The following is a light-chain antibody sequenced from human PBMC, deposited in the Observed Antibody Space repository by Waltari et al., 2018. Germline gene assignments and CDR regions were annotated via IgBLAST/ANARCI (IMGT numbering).Light chain of an antibody. CDR1: SSNIGGNS. CDR2: SNI. J-gene: IGLJ3*02. V-gene: IGLV1-44*01. Sequence: QSGLTQPPSASATPGQRVTLPCTGSSSNIGGNSVSWYQQVPGTAPKLLMYSNIRRPSGVPDRFSGSTSGTSASLAISGLQSDDAADYYCATWDDSLNVPVFGGGTRVTVL. CDR3: ATWDDSLNVPV.